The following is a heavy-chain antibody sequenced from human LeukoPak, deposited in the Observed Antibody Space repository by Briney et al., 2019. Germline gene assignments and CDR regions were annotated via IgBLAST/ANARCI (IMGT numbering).Heavy chain of an antibody. D-gene: IGHD4-11*01. CDR3: AVMDNYENNPRAVDY. V-gene: IGHV3-23*01. J-gene: IGHJ4*02. CDR1: GFTFNSYG. Sequence: GGSLRLSCAASGFTFNSYGMSWVRQAPGKGLEWVSCISGSGCSTCYADSVKGRFTISRDNSKKTLYLQMNGLRAEDTAVYYCAVMDNYENNPRAVDYWGQGTLVTVSS. CDR2: ISGSGCST.